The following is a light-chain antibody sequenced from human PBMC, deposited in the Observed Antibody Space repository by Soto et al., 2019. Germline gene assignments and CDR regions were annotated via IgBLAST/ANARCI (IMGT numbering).Light chain of an antibody. Sequence: QSLVTQPPSASGTPGQRVTISCSGSSSNIGSNTVNWYQQLPGTAPKLLIYSSNERPSGVPDRFSGSRSGTSASLAISGLQSEDEADYYCAAWDDSLNWVFGGGTKLTVL. J-gene: IGLJ3*02. CDR3: AAWDDSLNWV. V-gene: IGLV1-44*01. CDR2: SSN. CDR1: SSNIGSNT.